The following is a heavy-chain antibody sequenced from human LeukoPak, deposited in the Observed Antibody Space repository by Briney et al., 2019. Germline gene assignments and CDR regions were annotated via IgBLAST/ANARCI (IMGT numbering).Heavy chain of an antibody. D-gene: IGHD3-22*01. J-gene: IGHJ4*02. CDR2: INHSGST. CDR1: GGSFSGYY. V-gene: IGHV4-34*01. CDR3: AREVYYYDVNYFDY. Sequence: SSETLSLTCAIYGGSFSGYYWSWIRQPPGKGLEWIGEINHSGSTNYNPSLKSRVTISVDTSKNQFSLKLSSVTAADTAVYYCAREVYYYDVNYFDYWGQGTLVTVSS.